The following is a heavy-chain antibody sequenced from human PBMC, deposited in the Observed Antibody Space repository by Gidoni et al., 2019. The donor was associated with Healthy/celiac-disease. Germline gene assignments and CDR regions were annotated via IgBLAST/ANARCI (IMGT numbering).Heavy chain of an antibody. Sequence: EVQLVESGGGWVQHGRYLRLCCAAAGYTFEDYAMHWVRQAPGTGLEWVSGISWHSGSLAYADSVKGRFTISRDNAKTPLYLQLNSLRADYTALSYCAKGVNCNSYGYYFDYWGQGTLVTVSS. D-gene: IGHD1-7*01. V-gene: IGHV3-9*01. CDR1: GYTFEDYA. J-gene: IGHJ4*02. CDR3: AKGVNCNSYGYYFDY. CDR2: ISWHSGSL.